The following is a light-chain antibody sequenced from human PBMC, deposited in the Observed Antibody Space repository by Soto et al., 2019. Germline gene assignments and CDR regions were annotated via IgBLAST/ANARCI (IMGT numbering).Light chain of an antibody. V-gene: IGLV2-14*01. CDR1: SSDVGGYNY. Sequence: ALAQPASVSGSPGQSITISCTGTSSDVGGYNYVSWYQLHPGKAPKLILYEVTNRPSGVSDRFSGSKSGNTASLTISGLQAEDEADYYCSSYTSSTAYVFGTGTKVTVL. CDR2: EVT. J-gene: IGLJ1*01. CDR3: SSYTSSTAYV.